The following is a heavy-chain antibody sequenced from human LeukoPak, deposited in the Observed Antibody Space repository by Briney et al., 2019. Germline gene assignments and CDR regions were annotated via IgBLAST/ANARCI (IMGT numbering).Heavy chain of an antibody. J-gene: IGHJ3*02. CDR2: IIPIFGTA. CDR1: GGTFSSYA. V-gene: IGHV1-69*13. D-gene: IGHD3-3*01. Sequence: SVKVSCKASGGTFSSYAISWVRQAPGQGLEWMGGIIPIFGTANYAQKFQGRATITADESTSTAYMELSSLRSEDTAVYYCARPLEKFLEWLPYPGWAFDIWGQGTMVTVSS. CDR3: ARPLEKFLEWLPYPGWAFDI.